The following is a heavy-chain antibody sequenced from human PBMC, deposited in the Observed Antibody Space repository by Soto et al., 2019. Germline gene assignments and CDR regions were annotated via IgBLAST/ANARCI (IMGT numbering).Heavy chain of an antibody. CDR1: GFTFSSYW. CDR3: ARDLYDSSGYFYYYYGMDV. J-gene: IGHJ6*02. D-gene: IGHD3-22*01. V-gene: IGHV3-74*01. CDR2: INSDGSST. Sequence: EVQLVESGGGLVQPGGSLRLSCAASGFTFSSYWMHWVRQAPGKGLVWVSRINSDGSSTSYADSVKGRFTISRDNAKNTLYLQMNSLRAEDTAVYYCARDLYDSSGYFYYYYGMDVWGQGTTVTVSS.